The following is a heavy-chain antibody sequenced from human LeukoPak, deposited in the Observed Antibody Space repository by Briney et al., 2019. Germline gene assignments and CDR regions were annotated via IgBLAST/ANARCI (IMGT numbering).Heavy chain of an antibody. Sequence: SETLSLTCTVSGDSISGYYWSWIRQPPGKGLEWIGHIYYNGNTNYNASLKGRVAISVDTPKNQFSLKVTSLTAADTAVYYCARPNSGTYPYDAFDIWGQGTMITAS. CDR1: GDSISGYY. J-gene: IGHJ3*02. V-gene: IGHV4-59*08. CDR3: ARPNSGTYPYDAFDI. D-gene: IGHD1-26*01. CDR2: IYYNGNT.